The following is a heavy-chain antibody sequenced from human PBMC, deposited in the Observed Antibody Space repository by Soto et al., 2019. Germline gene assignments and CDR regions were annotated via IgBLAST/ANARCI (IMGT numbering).Heavy chain of an antibody. D-gene: IGHD3-9*01. CDR3: VRDWEAYYEIFTAYYNVDY. J-gene: IGHJ4*02. CDR2: ISGSGGST. V-gene: IGHV3-23*01. Sequence: GGSLRLSCAASGFTFSSFVMSWVRQAPGKGPEWVSGISGSGGSTSYADSVKGRFTISRDNFKNTLYLQMNSLRAEDTAIYYCVRDWEAYYEIFTAYYNVDYWGQGSLVTVSS. CDR1: GFTFSSFV.